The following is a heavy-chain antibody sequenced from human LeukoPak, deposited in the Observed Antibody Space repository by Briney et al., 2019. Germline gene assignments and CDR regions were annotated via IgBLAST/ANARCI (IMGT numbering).Heavy chain of an antibody. Sequence: ASVKLSCKAPGYTFTSYDINWVRQATGQGLEWMGWMNPNSGNTGYAQKFQGRVTMTRNTSISTAYMELSSLRSEDTAVYYCARSVAVAGTRDYWGQGTLVTVSS. CDR2: MNPNSGNT. CDR1: GYTFTSYD. J-gene: IGHJ4*02. V-gene: IGHV1-8*01. D-gene: IGHD6-19*01. CDR3: ARSVAVAGTRDY.